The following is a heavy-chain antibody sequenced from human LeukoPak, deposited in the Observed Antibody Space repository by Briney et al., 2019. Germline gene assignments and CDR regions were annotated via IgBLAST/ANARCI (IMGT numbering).Heavy chain of an antibody. Sequence: GGSLRLSCEASGFTFSSYEMNWVRQAPGKGLEWISYISSGGMTIYYADSVRGRFTVSRDNTKNSLFLQMNSLRAEDTAVYFCARDDYDIVTGYYSMYSYGVDVWGQGTAVTVSS. V-gene: IGHV3-48*03. CDR2: ISSGGMTI. CDR3: ARDDYDIVTGYYSMYSYGVDV. J-gene: IGHJ6*02. D-gene: IGHD3-9*01. CDR1: GFTFSSYE.